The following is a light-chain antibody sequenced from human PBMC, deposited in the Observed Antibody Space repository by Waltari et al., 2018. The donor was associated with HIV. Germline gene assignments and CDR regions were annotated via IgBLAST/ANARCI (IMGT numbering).Light chain of an antibody. CDR3: CSYAGREVV. Sequence: QSALTQPASVSGSPGQSITISCTGTSSAVGSYNLVSWYQQHPGKAPKLMIYEVSKRPSGVSNRFSGSKSGNTASLTISGLQAEDEADYYCCSYAGREVVFGGGTKLTVL. V-gene: IGLV2-23*02. J-gene: IGLJ2*01. CDR2: EVS. CDR1: SSAVGSYNL.